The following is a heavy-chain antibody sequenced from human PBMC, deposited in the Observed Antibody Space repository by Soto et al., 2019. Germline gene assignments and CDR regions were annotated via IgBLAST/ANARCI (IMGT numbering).Heavy chain of an antibody. J-gene: IGHJ6*03. CDR2: IYYSGST. Sequence: SETLSLTCTVSGGSISSYYWSWIRQPPGKGLEWIGYIYYSGSTNYNPSLKSRVTISVDTSKNQFSLKLSSVTAADTAVYYCARLFYGSGSYYVRGYYYYYMDVWGKGTTVTVSS. V-gene: IGHV4-59*01. D-gene: IGHD3-10*01. CDR1: GGSISSYY. CDR3: ARLFYGSGSYYVRGYYYYYMDV.